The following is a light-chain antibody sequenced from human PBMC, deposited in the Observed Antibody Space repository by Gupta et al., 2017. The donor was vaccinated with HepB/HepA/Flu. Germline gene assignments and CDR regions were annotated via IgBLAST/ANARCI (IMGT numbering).Light chain of an antibody. CDR1: SSNIGSNY. Sequence: QSVLTQPPSASGTPGQRVTISCSGSSSNIGSNYVYWYQQLPGTAPKLLLYRNNQRPSGVPDRFSGSKSGTSASLAISGLRSEDEADYYCEAWDDSLSGRVVFGGGTKLTVL. V-gene: IGLV1-47*01. J-gene: IGLJ2*01. CDR3: EAWDDSLSGRVV. CDR2: RNN.